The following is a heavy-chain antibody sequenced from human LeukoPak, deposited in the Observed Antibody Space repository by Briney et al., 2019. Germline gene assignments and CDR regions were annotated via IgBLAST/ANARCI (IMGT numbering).Heavy chain of an antibody. V-gene: IGHV3-7*01. D-gene: IGHD5-24*01. CDR3: ARGDGYNDY. Sequence: PGGSLRLSCAASGFSFSTYWMSWVRQAPGKGLEWVANIKQDGTEKYYVDSVKGRFTISRDNAKNSLYLQMNSLRVEDTAVYYCARGDGYNDYWGQRTLVTVSS. J-gene: IGHJ4*02. CDR2: IKQDGTEK. CDR1: GFSFSTYW.